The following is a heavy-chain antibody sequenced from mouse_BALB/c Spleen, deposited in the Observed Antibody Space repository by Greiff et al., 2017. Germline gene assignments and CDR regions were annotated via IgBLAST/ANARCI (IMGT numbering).Heavy chain of an antibody. V-gene: IGHV1-82*01. D-gene: IGHD3-3*01. CDR3: ARGGQGYFDY. J-gene: IGHJ2*01. CDR2: IYPGDGDT. CDR1: GYAFSSSW. Sequence: LVESGPELVKPGASVKISCKASGYAFSSSWMNWVKQRPGQGLEWIGRIYPGDGDTNYNGKFKGKATLTADKSSSTAYMQLSSLTSVDSAVYFCARGGQGYFDYWGQGTTLTVSS.